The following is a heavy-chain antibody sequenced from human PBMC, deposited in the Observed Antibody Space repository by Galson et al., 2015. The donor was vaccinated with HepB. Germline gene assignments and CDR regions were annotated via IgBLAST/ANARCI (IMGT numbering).Heavy chain of an antibody. CDR3: ARDEQLLAIDAFDL. J-gene: IGHJ3*01. D-gene: IGHD3-10*01. CDR2: MNAGTGNT. V-gene: IGHV1-3*01. CDR1: GYTFTTFA. Sequence: SVKVSCKASGYTFTTFALHWVRQAPGQRLEWMGWMNAGTGNTKNSQKFQGRVTITRDTSASTAYLELSSLTSEDTAVYYCARDEQLLAIDAFDLWGQGTMVT.